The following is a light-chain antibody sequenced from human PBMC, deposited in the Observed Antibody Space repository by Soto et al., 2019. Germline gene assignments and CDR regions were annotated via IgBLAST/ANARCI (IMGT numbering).Light chain of an antibody. V-gene: IGLV2-8*01. J-gene: IGLJ1*01. CDR3: TSYAGSNNFFYV. CDR2: EVS. CDR1: SSDVGGYNY. Sequence: QSALTQPPSAYGSPGQSVTISCTGTSSDVGGYNYVSWYQQHPGKAPKLMIYEVSKRPSGVPDRFSGSKSGNTASLTVSGLQAEDEADYYCTSYAGSNNFFYVFGTWTKLTVL.